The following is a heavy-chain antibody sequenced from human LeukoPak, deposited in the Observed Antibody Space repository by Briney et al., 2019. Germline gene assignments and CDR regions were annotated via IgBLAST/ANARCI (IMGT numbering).Heavy chain of an antibody. CDR1: GFSFSSYG. CDR3: ARDQATVFGYFTY. CDR2: IPYDGSNK. V-gene: IGHV3-30*02. J-gene: IGHJ4*02. Sequence: GGSLRLSCAASGFSFSSYGMHWVRQAPGKGLEWVAFIPYDGSNKYDADSAKGRFTISRDNSKNTLYLQMNSLRAEDTAVYYCARDQATVFGYFTYWGQGTLVTVSS. D-gene: IGHD3-3*01.